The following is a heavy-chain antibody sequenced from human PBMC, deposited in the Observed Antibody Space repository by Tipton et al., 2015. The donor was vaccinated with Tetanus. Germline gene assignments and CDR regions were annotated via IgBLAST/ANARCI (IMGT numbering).Heavy chain of an antibody. Sequence: SLRLSCAASGFTFSSYEMNWVRQAPGKGLEWVSYISSSGSTIYYADSVKGRFTISRDNAKNSLYLQMNSLRAEDTAVYYCARDLGELALWFGEPPREDDAFDIWGQGTMVTVSS. D-gene: IGHD3-10*01. CDR2: ISSSGSTI. J-gene: IGHJ3*02. CDR3: ARDLGELALWFGEPPREDDAFDI. CDR1: GFTFSSYE. V-gene: IGHV3-48*03.